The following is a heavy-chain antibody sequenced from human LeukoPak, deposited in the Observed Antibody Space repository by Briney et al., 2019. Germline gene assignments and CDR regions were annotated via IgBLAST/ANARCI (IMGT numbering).Heavy chain of an antibody. J-gene: IGHJ6*03. D-gene: IGHD2-2*01. Sequence: GGSLRLSCAASGFTFSSYAMSWVRQAPGKGLEWVSAISGSGGSTYYADSVKGRFTISRDNYKNTLYLQMNSLRAEDTAVYYCAKGSCSSTSCYHYYYYYMDVWGKGTTVTVSS. CDR1: GFTFSSYA. CDR2: ISGSGGST. CDR3: AKGSCSSTSCYHYYYYYMDV. V-gene: IGHV3-23*01.